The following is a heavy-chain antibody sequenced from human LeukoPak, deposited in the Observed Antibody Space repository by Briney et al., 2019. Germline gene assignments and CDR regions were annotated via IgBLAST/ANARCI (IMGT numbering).Heavy chain of an antibody. CDR3: AKDLIVGATPDQYFQH. D-gene: IGHD1-26*01. CDR2: IRYDGSNK. V-gene: IGHV3-30*02. J-gene: IGHJ1*01. CDR1: GFTFGSYG. Sequence: PGGSLRLSCAASGFTFGSYGMHWVRQAPGKGLEWVAFIRYDGSNKYYADSVKGRFTISRDNSKNTLYLQMNGLRAEDTAVYYCAKDLIVGATPDQYFQHWGQGTLVTVSS.